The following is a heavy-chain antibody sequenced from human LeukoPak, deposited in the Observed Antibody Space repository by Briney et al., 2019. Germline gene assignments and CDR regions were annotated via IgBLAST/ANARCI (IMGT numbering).Heavy chain of an antibody. CDR1: GFTFSSYA. Sequence: RPGGSLRLSCAASGFTFSSYAMSWVRQAPGKGLEWVSAISGSGGSTYYADSVKGRFTISRDNSKNTLYLQMNSLRAEDTAVYYCAKDWGGGDYGFGYWGQGTLVTVSS. D-gene: IGHD4-17*01. J-gene: IGHJ4*02. V-gene: IGHV3-23*01. CDR2: ISGSGGST. CDR3: AKDWGGGDYGFGY.